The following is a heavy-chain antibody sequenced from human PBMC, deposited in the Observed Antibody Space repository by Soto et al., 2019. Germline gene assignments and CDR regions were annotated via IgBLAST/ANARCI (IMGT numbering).Heavy chain of an antibody. CDR2: VFYTGST. V-gene: IGHV4-61*01. J-gene: IGHJ6*04. D-gene: IGHD1-1*01. Sequence: PSETLSLTCAVSDDSINSGNYYWSWIRQSPGKGLEWIGYVFYTGSTNHNPSLTGRVTFLVGTSRKQFSLRLKSVTAADTAVDYCAREPWSLEHGCHCWGLHDWGRGIWVTVSS. CDR3: AREPWSLEHGCHCWGLHD. CDR1: DDSINSGNYY.